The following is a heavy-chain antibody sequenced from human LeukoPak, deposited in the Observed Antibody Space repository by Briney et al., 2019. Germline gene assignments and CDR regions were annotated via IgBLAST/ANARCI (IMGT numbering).Heavy chain of an antibody. CDR3: VKYSSGWYYPHFDY. J-gene: IGHJ4*02. CDR2: IKQDGSEK. V-gene: IGHV3-7*01. D-gene: IGHD6-19*01. Sequence: GGSLRLSCAASGFTFSSYWMSWVRQTPGKGLEWVANIKQDGSEKYYVDSVKGRFTISRDNAKNSLYLLMNSLRAEDTAVYYCVKYSSGWYYPHFDYWGQGTLVTVPS. CDR1: GFTFSSYW.